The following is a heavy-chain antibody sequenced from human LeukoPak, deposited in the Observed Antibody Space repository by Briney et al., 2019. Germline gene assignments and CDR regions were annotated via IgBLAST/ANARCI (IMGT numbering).Heavy chain of an antibody. D-gene: IGHD3-22*01. CDR2: ITPNADRT. Sequence: GGSLRLSCAASGFTFGSYGVSWVRQAPGKGLEWVSFITPNADRTSYADSVEGRFTVSRDNPRNTLYMQMNSLRDEDTAIYYCAIMHGYYDGSGYWVQWGQGTLVTVSS. CDR1: GFTFGSYG. J-gene: IGHJ1*01. V-gene: IGHV3-23*01. CDR3: AIMHGYYDGSGYWVQ.